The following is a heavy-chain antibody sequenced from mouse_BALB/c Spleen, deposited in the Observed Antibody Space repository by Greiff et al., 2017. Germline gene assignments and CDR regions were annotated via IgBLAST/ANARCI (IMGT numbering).Heavy chain of an antibody. Sequence: QVQLQQSGAELAKPGASVKMSCKASGYTFTSYWMHWVKQRPGQGLEWIGYINPSTGYTEYNQKFKDKATLTADKSSSTAYMQLSSLTSEDSAVYYCARGGKRAWFAYWGQGTLVTVSA. CDR3: ARGGKRAWFAY. J-gene: IGHJ3*01. CDR2: INPSTGYT. CDR1: GYTFTSYW. V-gene: IGHV1-7*01.